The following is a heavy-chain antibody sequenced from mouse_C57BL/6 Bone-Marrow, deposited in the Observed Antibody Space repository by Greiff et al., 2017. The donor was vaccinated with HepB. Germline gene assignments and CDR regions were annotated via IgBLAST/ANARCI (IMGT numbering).Heavy chain of an antibody. V-gene: IGHV5-12*01. J-gene: IGHJ3*01. Sequence: EVKLVESGGGLVQPGGSLKLSCAASGFTFSDYYMYWVRQTPEKRLEWVAYISNGGGSTYYPDTVKGRFTISRDNAKNTLYLQMSRLKSEDTAMYYCARPYYDYPWFAYWGQGTLVTVSA. D-gene: IGHD2-4*01. CDR1: GFTFSDYY. CDR2: ISNGGGST. CDR3: ARPYYDYPWFAY.